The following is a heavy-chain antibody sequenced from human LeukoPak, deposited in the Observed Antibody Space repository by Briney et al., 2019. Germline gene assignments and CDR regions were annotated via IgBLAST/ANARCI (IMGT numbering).Heavy chain of an antibody. J-gene: IGHJ4*02. CDR3: AKDRSGYCGSTSCLGY. Sequence: GGSPRLSCAASGFTFSSYSMNWVRQAPGKGLEWVSSISSSSSYIYYADSVKGRFTISRDNAKNSLYLQMNSLRAEDTAVYYCAKDRSGYCGSTSCLGYWGQGTLVTVSS. CDR1: GFTFSSYS. CDR2: ISSSSSYI. V-gene: IGHV3-21*01. D-gene: IGHD2-2*01.